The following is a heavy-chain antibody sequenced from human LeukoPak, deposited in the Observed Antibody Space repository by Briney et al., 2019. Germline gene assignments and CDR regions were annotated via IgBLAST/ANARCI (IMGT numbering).Heavy chain of an antibody. Sequence: GRSLRLSCAASGFTFSSYGMHWVRQAPGKGLEWVAVIWYDGSNKYYADSVKGRFTISRDNSKNTLYLQMNSLRAEDTAVYYCARDPCGGDCYAFDIWGQGTMVTVPS. CDR1: GFTFSSYG. V-gene: IGHV3-33*01. J-gene: IGHJ3*02. CDR3: ARDPCGGDCYAFDI. D-gene: IGHD2-21*02. CDR2: IWYDGSNK.